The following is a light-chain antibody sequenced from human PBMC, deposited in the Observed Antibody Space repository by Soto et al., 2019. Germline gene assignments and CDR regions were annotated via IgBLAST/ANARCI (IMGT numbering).Light chain of an antibody. CDR1: QSIDKY. Sequence: DIQMTQSPSSLSASVGDRVTITCRTSQSIDKYLNWYQQIPGKAPKLLIYAASSLQSGVPSRFSGSGSGTDFTLTISSPQPEDFATYYCQQGFDTPLAFGGGTTVEIK. J-gene: IGKJ4*01. V-gene: IGKV1-39*01. CDR3: QQGFDTPLA. CDR2: AAS.